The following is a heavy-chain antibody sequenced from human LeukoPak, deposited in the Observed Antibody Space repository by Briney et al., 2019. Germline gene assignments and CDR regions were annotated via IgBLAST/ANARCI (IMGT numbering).Heavy chain of an antibody. V-gene: IGHV4-39*07. CDR1: GGSISSSSYY. D-gene: IGHD7-27*01. CDR2: IYYSGST. J-gene: IGHJ4*02. CDR3: ARVLNWGSFIFDY. Sequence: PSETLSLTCSVSGGSISSSSYYWGWIRQPPGKGLEWIGTIYYSGSTYYNPSLKSRVTISVDTSKNQFSVKLTSVTAADTAVYYCARVLNWGSFIFDYWGQGTLVTVSS.